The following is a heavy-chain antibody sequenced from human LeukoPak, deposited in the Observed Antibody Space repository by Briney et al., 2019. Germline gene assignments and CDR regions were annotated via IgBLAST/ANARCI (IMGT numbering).Heavy chain of an antibody. D-gene: IGHD3-16*01. V-gene: IGHV3-7*01. CDR2: IKQDRSEK. CDR3: ARERGIDY. J-gene: IGHJ4*02. Sequence: PGGSLRLFCAASGFIFSSYWVSWVRQARGKGLVWVANIKQDRSEKYYVDSVKGRFTTSRDNAKNSLYLQMNSLRAKDTAVYYCARERGIDYWGQGTLVTVSS. CDR1: GFIFSSYW.